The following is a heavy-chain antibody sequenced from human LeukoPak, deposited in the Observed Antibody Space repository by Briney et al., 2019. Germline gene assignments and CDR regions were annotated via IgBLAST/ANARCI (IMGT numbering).Heavy chain of an antibody. V-gene: IGHV1-69*05. J-gene: IGHJ4*02. CDR2: IITISGTA. D-gene: IGHD1-14*01. CDR3: ARGGTFYRRTLLNYFDY. CDR1: GGTFSSYT. Sequence: GASVKVSCKASGGTFSSYTISWVRQAPGQGLEWMGGIITISGTANYAQKFQGRVTFTTDESTSTAYMELTSLRSEDTAVYYCARGGTFYRRTLLNYFDYWGQGSLVTVSS.